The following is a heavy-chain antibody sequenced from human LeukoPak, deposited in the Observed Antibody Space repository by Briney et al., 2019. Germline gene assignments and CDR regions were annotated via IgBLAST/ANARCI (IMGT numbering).Heavy chain of an antibody. CDR1: GFTFTNAW. CDR2: ISGSGGST. Sequence: PGGSLRLSCAASGFTFTNAWMSWVRQAPGKGLEWVSAISGSGGSTYYADSVKGRFTISRDNSKNTLYLQMNSLRAEDTAVYYCAKEWSIFGVVITLDYWGQGTLVTVSS. CDR3: AKEWSIFGVVITLDY. V-gene: IGHV3-23*01. D-gene: IGHD3-3*02. J-gene: IGHJ4*02.